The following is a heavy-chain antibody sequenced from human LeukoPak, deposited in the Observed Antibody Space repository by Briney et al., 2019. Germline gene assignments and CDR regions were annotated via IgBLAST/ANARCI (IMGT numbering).Heavy chain of an antibody. V-gene: IGHV5-51*01. D-gene: IGHD3-10*01. CDR1: GYSFTSYW. CDR2: IYPGDSDT. J-gene: IGHJ6*02. CDR3: ARLPARVSGGSRYYYYYGMDV. Sequence: GESLKISCKGSGYSFTSYWIGWVRQMPGKGLEWMGIIYPGDSDTRYSPSFQGQVTISADKSISTAYLQWSSLKASDTAMYYCARLPARVSGGSRYYYYYGMDVWGQGTTVTVSS.